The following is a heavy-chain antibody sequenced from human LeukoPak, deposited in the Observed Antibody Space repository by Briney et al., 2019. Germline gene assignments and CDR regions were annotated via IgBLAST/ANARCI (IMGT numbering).Heavy chain of an antibody. CDR3: ARDLQQGLWRARRYFDY. CDR2: ISGSGGST. V-gene: IGHV3-23*01. J-gene: IGHJ4*02. Sequence: TGGSLRLSCAASGFTFSSYAMSWVRQAPGKGLEWVSAISGSGGSTYYADSVKGRFTISRDNAKNSLYLQMNSLRAEDTAVYYCARDLQQGLWRARRYFDYWGQGTLVTVSS. CDR1: GFTFSSYA. D-gene: IGHD6-19*01.